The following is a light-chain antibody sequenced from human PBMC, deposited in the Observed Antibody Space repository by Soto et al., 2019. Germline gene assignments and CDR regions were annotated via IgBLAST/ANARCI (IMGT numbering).Light chain of an antibody. V-gene: IGLV2-14*01. CDR3: ISYTSISTDG. J-gene: IGLJ1*01. CDR1: SIDGGGYNR. Sequence: QSALTQHASDSEATVQAITISCLGTSIDGGGYNRVFWSQQHADKAPKHLSHGVSYRPSGVSNRFSGSKSGNTASLTISGLQAEDEADYYCISYTSISTDGFGTGTKVTVL. CDR2: GVS.